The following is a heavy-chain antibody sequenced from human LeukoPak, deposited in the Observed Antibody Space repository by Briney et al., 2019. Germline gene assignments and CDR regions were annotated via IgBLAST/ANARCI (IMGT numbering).Heavy chain of an antibody. CDR2: INHSGST. D-gene: IGHD3-9*01. Sequence: PSETLSLTCAVYGGSFSGYYWSWIRQPPGKGLEWIGEINHSGSTNYNPSLKSRVTISVDTSKNQFSLKLSSVTAADTAVYYCARRTGYFDWYEPFDYWGQGTLVTVSS. V-gene: IGHV4-34*01. CDR3: ARRTGYFDWYEPFDY. J-gene: IGHJ4*02. CDR1: GGSFSGYY.